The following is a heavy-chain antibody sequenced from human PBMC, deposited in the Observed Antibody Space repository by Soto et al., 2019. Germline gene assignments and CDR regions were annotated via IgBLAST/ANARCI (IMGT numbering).Heavy chain of an antibody. V-gene: IGHV1-46*01. CDR1: GGTFSSYT. CDR3: ARYDYNGYYFDY. CDR2: INPSGGST. D-gene: IGHD4-4*01. Sequence: ASVKVSCKASGGTFSSYTISWVRQAPGQGLEWMGIINPSGGSTTYAQKFQGRVTMTRDTSTTTVYMELSSLKSEDTAVYYCARYDYNGYYFDYWGQGTLVTASS. J-gene: IGHJ4*02.